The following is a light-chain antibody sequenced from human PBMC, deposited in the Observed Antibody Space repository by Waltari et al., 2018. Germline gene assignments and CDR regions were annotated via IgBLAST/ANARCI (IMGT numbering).Light chain of an antibody. CDR3: QQSYSLLRLT. CDR1: QSINHY. J-gene: IGKJ4*01. V-gene: IGKV1-39*01. CDR2: APY. Sequence: DIQMTQSPSYLSASVGDTVTITCRESQSINHYLTWYPQKPGKAPILLIYAPYTLQSGVPSRFSVSGSSTDFTLTISHLQPADFATYYCQQSYSLLRLTFGGGTKVDIK.